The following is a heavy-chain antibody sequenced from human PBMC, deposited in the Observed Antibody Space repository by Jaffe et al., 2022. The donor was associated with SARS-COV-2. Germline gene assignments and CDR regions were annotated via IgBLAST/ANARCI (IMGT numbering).Heavy chain of an antibody. V-gene: IGHV3-30*04. CDR2: ISYDGSNK. D-gene: IGHD3-9*01. CDR1: GFTFSSYA. CDR3: ARGLEYDILTGLAFDI. J-gene: IGHJ3*02. Sequence: QVQLVESGGGVVQPGRSLRLSCAASGFTFSSYAMHWVRQAPGKGLEWVAVISYDGSNKYYADSVKGRFTISRDNSKNTLYLQMNSLRAEDTAVYYCARGLEYDILTGLAFDIWGQGTMVTVSS.